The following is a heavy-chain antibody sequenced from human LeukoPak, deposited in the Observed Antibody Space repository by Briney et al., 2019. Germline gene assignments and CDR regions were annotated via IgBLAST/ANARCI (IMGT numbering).Heavy chain of an antibody. CDR2: ISINTNT. D-gene: IGHD4/OR15-4a*01. V-gene: IGHV3-53*01. CDR3: AIAQTWDGLFES. Sequence: GGSLRLSCAASGIAVSGNYVSWVRQTPGKGLEWVSFISINTNTFYADSVRGRFTISRDTSKNTLLLQMNSLRDEDSAIYYCAIAQTWDGLFESWGQGTLVTVSS. J-gene: IGHJ4*02. CDR1: GIAVSGNY.